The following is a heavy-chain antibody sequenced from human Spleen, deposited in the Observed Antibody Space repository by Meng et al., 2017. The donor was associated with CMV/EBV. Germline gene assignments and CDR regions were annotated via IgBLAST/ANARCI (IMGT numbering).Heavy chain of an antibody. CDR1: GFTFSSYY. V-gene: IGHV3-11*01. D-gene: IGHD6-6*01. J-gene: IGHJ4*02. CDR3: ARVERYSSSSPYVY. Sequence: GESLKISCAASGFTFSSYYMSWIRQAPGKGLEWVSYMTSSGSTIFYADSVKGRFTISRDNAKKSLYLQMNSLRAEDTAVYYCARVERYSSSSPYVYWGRGTLVTVSS. CDR2: MTSSGSTI.